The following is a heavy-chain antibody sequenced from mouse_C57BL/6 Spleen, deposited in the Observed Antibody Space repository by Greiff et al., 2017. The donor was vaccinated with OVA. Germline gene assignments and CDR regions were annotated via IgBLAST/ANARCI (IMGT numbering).Heavy chain of an antibody. CDR2: IHPNGGST. J-gene: IGHJ4*01. V-gene: IGHV1-64*01. Sequence: QVQLQQPGAELVKPGASVKLSCKASGYTFTSYWMHWVKQRPGQGLEWIGMIHPNGGSTNYNEKFKSKATLTVDKSSSTAYMQLSSLTSEDSAVYYGAEGYYDYDGRDGYAMDYWGQGTSVTVSS. D-gene: IGHD2-4*01. CDR1: GYTFTSYW. CDR3: AEGYYDYDGRDGYAMDY.